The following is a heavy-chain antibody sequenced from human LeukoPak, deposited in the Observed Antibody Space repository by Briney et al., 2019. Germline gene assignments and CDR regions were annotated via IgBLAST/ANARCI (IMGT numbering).Heavy chain of an antibody. CDR1: GFIFTSYS. CDR2: ISSSSSTI. Sequence: LGGSLRLSCAASGFIFTSYSMNWVRQAPGKGLEWISYISSSSSTIYYADSVRGRFTISRDNAKSSLYLQMYSLRADDTAVYYCARGGAARPDYWGQGTLVTVFS. CDR3: ARGGAARPDY. J-gene: IGHJ4*02. V-gene: IGHV3-48*01. D-gene: IGHD6-6*01.